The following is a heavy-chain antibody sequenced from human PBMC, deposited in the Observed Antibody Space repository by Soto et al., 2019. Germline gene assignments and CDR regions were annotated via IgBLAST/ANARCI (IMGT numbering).Heavy chain of an antibody. CDR1: GFTLSSSA. CDR2: IDVGSGNS. Sequence: SVKVSCKASGFTLSSSAVHWVRQARGHRLQWIGWIDVGSGNSNYAQKDEERVTMTTDTSTSTAYMELSSLRSDDTAVYYCARITDCSTTSCSFPSRFHVRGYYYYYGLDVWGQGTTVTVSS. CDR3: ARITDCSTTSCSFPSRFHVRGYYYYYGLDV. J-gene: IGHJ6*02. D-gene: IGHD2-2*01. V-gene: IGHV1-58*01.